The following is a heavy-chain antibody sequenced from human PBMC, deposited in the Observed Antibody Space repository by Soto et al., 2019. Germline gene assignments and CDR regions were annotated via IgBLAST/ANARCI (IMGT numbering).Heavy chain of an antibody. CDR3: ARDLSSRHFSGFDY. Sequence: PWGSLRLSCAASGFTFSSYSMNWVRQAPGKGLEWVSSISSSSSYIYYADSVKGRFTISRDNAKNSLYLQMNSLRAEDTAVYYCARDLSSRHFSGFDYWGQGTLVTVSS. V-gene: IGHV3-21*01. CDR1: GFTFSSYS. D-gene: IGHD3-10*01. J-gene: IGHJ4*02. CDR2: ISSSSSYI.